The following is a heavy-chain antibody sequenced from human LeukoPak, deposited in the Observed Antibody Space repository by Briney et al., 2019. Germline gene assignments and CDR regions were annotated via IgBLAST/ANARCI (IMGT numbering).Heavy chain of an antibody. CDR2: INPNSGGT. J-gene: IGHJ5*02. Sequence: ASVKVSCKASGYTFTGYYMHWARHAPGQGLEWMGWINPNSGGTNYEQKFQGRVTMTRDTSISPAYMELSRLRSDDTAVYYCARDRTGYGGNSGWFDPWGQGTLVTVSS. CDR1: GYTFTGYY. CDR3: ARDRTGYGGNSGWFDP. D-gene: IGHD4-23*01. V-gene: IGHV1-2*02.